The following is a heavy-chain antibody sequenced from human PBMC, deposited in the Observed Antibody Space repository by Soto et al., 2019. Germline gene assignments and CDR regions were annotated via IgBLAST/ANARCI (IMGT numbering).Heavy chain of an antibody. CDR1: GGSISSSHW. J-gene: IGHJ4*02. V-gene: IGHV4-4*02. D-gene: IGHD5-18*01. CDR3: AREVYNYGPRGFDY. CDR2: ISHSGTT. Sequence: QVQLQESGPGLAKPSGTLSLTCAVSGGSISSSHWWSWVRQPPGKGLEWIGEISHSGTTNYNPSLKRRVTISVDKSKNQFSLNLSSVTAADAAVYYCAREVYNYGPRGFDYWGQGTLVTVSS.